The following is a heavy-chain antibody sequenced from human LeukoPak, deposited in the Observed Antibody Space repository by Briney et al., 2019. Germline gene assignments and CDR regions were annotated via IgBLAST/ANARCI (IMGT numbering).Heavy chain of an antibody. V-gene: IGHV3-21*01. CDR2: ISSSSYI. Sequence: GGSLRLSCAASGFTFSSYSMNWVRQAPGKGLEWVSSISSSSYIYYADSVKGRFTISRDNAKNSLYLQMSSLRAEDTAVYYCARPHYYDSSGYHCLFDYWGQGTLVTVSS. CDR1: GFTFSSYS. J-gene: IGHJ4*02. D-gene: IGHD3-22*01. CDR3: ARPHYYDSSGYHCLFDY.